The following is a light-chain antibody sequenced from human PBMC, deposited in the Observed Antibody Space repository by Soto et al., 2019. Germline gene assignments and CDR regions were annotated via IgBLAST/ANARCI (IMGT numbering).Light chain of an antibody. CDR1: QSISSW. Sequence: IQMTQSPSTLSASVGDRVTITCRASQSISSWLAWYQQKPGKAPKLLIYDASSLESGVPSRFSGSGSGTEFTLTISSLQPDDFATYYCQQYNSYSRRTFGQGTKV. J-gene: IGKJ1*01. CDR3: QQYNSYSRRT. CDR2: DAS. V-gene: IGKV1-5*01.